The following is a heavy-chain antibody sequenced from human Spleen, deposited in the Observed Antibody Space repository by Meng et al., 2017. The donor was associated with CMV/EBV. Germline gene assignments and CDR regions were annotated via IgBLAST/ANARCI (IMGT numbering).Heavy chain of an antibody. Sequence: LSLTCAASGFTFSTYAMIWVRQVPGTGPECVSSISDSGARTYYSDSVKGRFTISRDNSKNTLFLQMNSLRAEDTAIYYCASHFYTGSSAWGQGTLVTVSS. J-gene: IGHJ5*02. CDR2: ISDSGART. CDR3: ASHFYTGSSA. CDR1: GFTFSTYA. V-gene: IGHV3-23*01. D-gene: IGHD2-8*02.